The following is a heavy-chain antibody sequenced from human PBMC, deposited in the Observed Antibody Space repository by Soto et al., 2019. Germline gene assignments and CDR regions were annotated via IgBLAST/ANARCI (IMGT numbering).Heavy chain of an antibody. J-gene: IGHJ4*02. D-gene: IGHD4-17*01. Sequence: SXTLALTFTVSCGSIISYYWSWIRQPPGKGLEWIGYIYYSGSTNYNPSLKSRVTISVDTSKNQFSLKLSSVTAADRAVYYCARDFGGYYGDSIFDYWGQGTLVTVSS. CDR3: ARDFGGYYGDSIFDY. CDR1: CGSIISYY. CDR2: IYYSGST. V-gene: IGHV4-59*01.